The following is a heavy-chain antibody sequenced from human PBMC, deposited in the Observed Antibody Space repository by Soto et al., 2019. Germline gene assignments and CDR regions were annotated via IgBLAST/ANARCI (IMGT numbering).Heavy chain of an antibody. CDR3: ARVESWFKGGGFDY. V-gene: IGHV3-30-3*01. D-gene: IGHD6-13*01. CDR1: GFTFSSYA. CDR2: ISYDGSNK. Sequence: HPGGSLRLSCAASGFTFSSYAMHWVRQAPGKGLEWVAVISYDGSNKYYADSVKGRFTISRDNSKNTLYLQMNSLRAEDTAVYYCARVESWFKGGGFDYWGQGTLVTVSS. J-gene: IGHJ4*02.